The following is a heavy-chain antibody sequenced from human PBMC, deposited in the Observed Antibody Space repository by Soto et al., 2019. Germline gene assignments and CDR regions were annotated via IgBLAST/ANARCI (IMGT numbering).Heavy chain of an antibody. J-gene: IGHJ5*02. CDR1: GFTFSDYY. CDR3: ARVSYSSSSRHTLSTNWFDP. D-gene: IGHD6-6*01. V-gene: IGHV3-11*01. Sequence: GSLRRTGTASGFTFSDYYMSWVRQAPGKGLEWVSYISSSGTNIDHADSVKGRFTISRDNAKSSLYLQMNSLRAEDTAVYYCARVSYSSSSRHTLSTNWFDPWGQGTLVT. CDR2: ISSSGTNI.